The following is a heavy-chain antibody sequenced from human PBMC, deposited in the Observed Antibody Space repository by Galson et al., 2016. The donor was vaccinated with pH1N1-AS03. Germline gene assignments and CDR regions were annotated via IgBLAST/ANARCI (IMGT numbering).Heavy chain of an antibody. J-gene: IGHJ4*02. CDR1: GFIAEQYG. Sequence: SLRLSCAASGFIAEQYGVHWVRQTPGKGLEWVAGMRWGRAKIDYADSVKGRFTISRDNAQTSLYLQMSSLRPEDTAVYFCVKDIRRDGWFTAADSWGQGTLVTVSS. CDR2: MRWGRAKI. V-gene: IGHV3-9*02. CDR3: VKDIRRDGWFTAADS. D-gene: IGHD6-19*01.